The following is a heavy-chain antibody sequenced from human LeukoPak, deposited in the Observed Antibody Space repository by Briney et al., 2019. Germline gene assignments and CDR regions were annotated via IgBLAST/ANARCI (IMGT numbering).Heavy chain of an antibody. CDR1: GFTFSNYG. D-gene: IGHD6-13*01. CDR2: IRYDGTNK. J-gene: IGHJ4*02. CDR3: AKKRSRTWYDFDY. Sequence: GGSLRLSCAASGFTFSNYGMHWVRQAPGKGLEWVAFIRYDGTNKNYADSVRGRFTISRDNSKNTLYLQMNSLRAEDTAVYYCAKKRSRTWYDFDYWGQGTLVTVSS. V-gene: IGHV3-30*02.